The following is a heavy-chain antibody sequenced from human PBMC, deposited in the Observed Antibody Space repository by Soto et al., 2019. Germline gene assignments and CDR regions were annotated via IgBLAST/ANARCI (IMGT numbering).Heavy chain of an antibody. CDR2: INPMLRIT. V-gene: IGHV1-69*17. D-gene: IGHD3-10*01. CDR3: YGMDV. J-gene: IGHJ6*02. CDR1: GNNFNNYF. Sequence: QVQLVQSGAEVKKPGSSVKVSCKASGNNFNNYFINWVRQVPGQGLEWMGGINPMLRITQYRQQFQGRITVTADRSTGTSYMELLLCRGCPPRSGIYYGMDVWGQGTTITVSS.